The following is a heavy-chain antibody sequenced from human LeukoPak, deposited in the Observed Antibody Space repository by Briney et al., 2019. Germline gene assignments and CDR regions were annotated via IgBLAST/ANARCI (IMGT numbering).Heavy chain of an antibody. CDR2: ISGSGGST. CDR3: AKDKYSSSWYYFDY. CDR1: GFTFTHYA. J-gene: IGHJ4*02. D-gene: IGHD6-13*01. Sequence: GGSLRLSCAASGFTFTHYAVSWVRQAPGKGLEWVSAISGSGGSTYYADSVKGRFTISRDNSKNTLYLQMNSLRAEDTAVYYCAKDKYSSSWYYFDYWGQGTLVTVSS. V-gene: IGHV3-23*01.